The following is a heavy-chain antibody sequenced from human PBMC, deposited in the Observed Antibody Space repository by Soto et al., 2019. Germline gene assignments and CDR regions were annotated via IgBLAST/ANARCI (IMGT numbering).Heavy chain of an antibody. CDR3: ARSSGTTWPRVWFDP. CDR2: IYYSGIK. V-gene: IGHV4-39*01. Sequence: SETLSLTCTVSGDSLSSSSYFWGWIRQPPGKGLEWIGSIYYSGIKYYNPSLKSRVTISVDTSKNQFSLKVNSVTAADTAVYYCARSSGTTWPRVWFDPWGQGTLVTVSS. J-gene: IGHJ5*02. CDR1: GDSLSSSSYF.